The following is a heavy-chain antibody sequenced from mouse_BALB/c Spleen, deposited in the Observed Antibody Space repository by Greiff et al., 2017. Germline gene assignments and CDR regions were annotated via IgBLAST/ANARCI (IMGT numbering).Heavy chain of an antibody. D-gene: IGHD1-1*01. Sequence: VQLQQSGAELVKPGASVKLSCTASGFNIKDTYMHWVKQRPEQGLEWIGRIDPANGNTKYDPKFQGKATITADTSSNTAYLQLSSLTSEDTAVYYCVRYYYGSSYYAMDYWGQGTSVTVSS. J-gene: IGHJ4*01. V-gene: IGHV14-3*02. CDR2: IDPANGNT. CDR3: VRYYYGSSYYAMDY. CDR1: GFNIKDTY.